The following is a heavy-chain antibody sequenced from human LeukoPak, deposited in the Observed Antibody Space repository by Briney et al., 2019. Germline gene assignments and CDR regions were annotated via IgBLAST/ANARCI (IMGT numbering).Heavy chain of an antibody. CDR2: ISAYNGNT. D-gene: IGHD1-26*01. CDR3: ARVSGVGAGED. CDR1: GYTFTSYG. J-gene: IGHJ4*02. Sequence: AASVKVSCKASGYTFTSYGISWVRQAPGQGLEWMGWISAYNGNTKYAQKLQGRVTMTTDTSTSTAYTELRSLRSDDTAVYYCARVSGVGAGEDWGQGTLVTVSS. V-gene: IGHV1-18*01.